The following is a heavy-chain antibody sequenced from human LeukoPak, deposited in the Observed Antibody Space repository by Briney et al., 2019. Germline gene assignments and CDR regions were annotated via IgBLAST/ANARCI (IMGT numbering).Heavy chain of an antibody. Sequence: GGSLRLSCAASGFTFSSYSMNWVRQAPGKGQEWVSFISSSSSTIYYADSVKGRFTISRDNAKNSLYMQMNSLRAEDTAVYYCARGAYNSGWSGGYWGQGTLVTVSS. J-gene: IGHJ4*02. CDR1: GFTFSSYS. D-gene: IGHD6-19*01. CDR3: ARGAYNSGWSGGY. CDR2: ISSSSSTI. V-gene: IGHV3-48*01.